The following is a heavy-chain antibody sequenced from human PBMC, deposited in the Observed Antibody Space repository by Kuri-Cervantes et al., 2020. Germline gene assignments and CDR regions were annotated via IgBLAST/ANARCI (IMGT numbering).Heavy chain of an antibody. V-gene: IGHV3-7*01. D-gene: IGHD6-19*01. CDR2: IKRDGSEK. J-gene: IGHJ4*02. CDR3: AKGTTRGEWLVRLDY. Sequence: GGSLRLSCAASGFTFSSYWMTWVRQAPGKGLEWVANIKRDGSEKYFVDSVKGRFTISRDSAKNSLYLQMDSLRAEDTAVYYCAKGTTRGEWLVRLDYWGQGTLVTVSS. CDR1: GFTFSSYW.